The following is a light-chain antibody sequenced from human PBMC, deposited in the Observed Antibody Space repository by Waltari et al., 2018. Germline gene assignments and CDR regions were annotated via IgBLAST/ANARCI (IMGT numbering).Light chain of an antibody. Sequence: QSVLTQPPSVSGAPGQRVTTSCTGSSSNIGAGYDVHWYQQLPGTAPKLPIYGNSNRPSGVPDRFSGSKSGTSASLAITGLQAEDEADYYCQSYDSSLSGSQVFGGGTKLTVL. V-gene: IGLV1-40*01. CDR2: GNS. J-gene: IGLJ2*01. CDR1: SSNIGAGYD. CDR3: QSYDSSLSGSQV.